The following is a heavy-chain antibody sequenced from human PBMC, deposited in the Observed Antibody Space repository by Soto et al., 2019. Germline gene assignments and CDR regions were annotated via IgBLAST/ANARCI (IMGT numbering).Heavy chain of an antibody. J-gene: IGHJ3*02. CDR1: GGTFSSYA. D-gene: IGHD1-26*01. Sequence: QVQLVQSGAEVKKPGSSVKVSCKASGGTFSSYAISWVRQAPGQGLEWMGGIIPIFGTANYAQKFQGRVTITADESTSTAYMELSSLRSEDTAVYYCASLPIGPRWDPRYHDAFDIWGQGTMVTVSS. CDR2: IIPIFGTA. CDR3: ASLPIGPRWDPRYHDAFDI. V-gene: IGHV1-69*12.